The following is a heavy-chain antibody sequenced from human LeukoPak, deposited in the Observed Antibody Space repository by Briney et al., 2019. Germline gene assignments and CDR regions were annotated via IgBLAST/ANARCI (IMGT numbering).Heavy chain of an antibody. CDR2: IYYSGST. Sequence: SETLSLTCTVSGGSISSSSYYWGRIRQPPGKGLEWIGSIYYSGSTYYNPSLKSRVTISVDTSKNQFSLKLSSATAADTAVYYCARHSQSRYSSSWAFDYWGQGTLVTVSS. CDR1: GGSISSSSYY. D-gene: IGHD6-13*01. CDR3: ARHSQSRYSSSWAFDY. J-gene: IGHJ4*02. V-gene: IGHV4-39*01.